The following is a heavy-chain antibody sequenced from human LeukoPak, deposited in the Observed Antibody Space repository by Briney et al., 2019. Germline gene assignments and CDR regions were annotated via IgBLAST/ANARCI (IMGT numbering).Heavy chain of an antibody. CDR3: ARSNDLWFGELLYLIYFDY. CDR1: GGTFSSYA. J-gene: IGHJ4*02. D-gene: IGHD3-10*01. Sequence: GASVKVSCKASGGTFSSYAINWVRQAPGQGLEWMGGIIPIFGTANYAQKFRGRVTITADKSTSTAYMELSSLTSEDTAVYYCARSNDLWFGELLYLIYFDYWGQGTLVTVSS. CDR2: IIPIFGTA. V-gene: IGHV1-69*06.